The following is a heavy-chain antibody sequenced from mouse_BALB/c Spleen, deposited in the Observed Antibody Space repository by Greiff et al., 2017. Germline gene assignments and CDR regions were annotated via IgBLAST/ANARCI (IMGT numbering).Heavy chain of an antibody. D-gene: IGHD1-2*01. V-gene: IGHV1S127*01. Sequence: QVQLQQPGAELVKPGASVKMSCKASGYTFTSYWLHWVKQRPGQGLEWIGTIDPSDSYTSYNQKFKGKATLTVDTSSSTAYMQLSSLTSEDSAVYYCTSSYGYVGNYAMDYWGQGTSVTVSA. CDR2: IDPSDSYT. J-gene: IGHJ4*01. CDR1: GYTFTSYW. CDR3: TSSYGYVGNYAMDY.